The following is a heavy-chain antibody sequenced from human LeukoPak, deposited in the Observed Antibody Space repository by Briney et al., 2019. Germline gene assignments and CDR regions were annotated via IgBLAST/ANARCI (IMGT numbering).Heavy chain of an antibody. Sequence: PSETLSLTCTVSGGSISSYYWSWIRQPPGKGLEWIGYIYYSGSTNYNPSLKSRVTISVDTSKNQFSLKLSSVTAADTAVYSCARGQRRHIDMAPSFDYWGQGTLVTVSS. CDR1: GGSISSYY. V-gene: IGHV4-59*01. J-gene: IGHJ4*02. CDR3: ARGQRRHIDMAPSFDY. CDR2: IYYSGST. D-gene: IGHD5-24*01.